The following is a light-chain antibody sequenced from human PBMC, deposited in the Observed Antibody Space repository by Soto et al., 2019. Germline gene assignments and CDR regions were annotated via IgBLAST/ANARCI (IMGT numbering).Light chain of an antibody. V-gene: IGKV1-33*01. J-gene: IGKJ4*01. CDR3: QQYDNLLT. Sequence: DIQMTQSPSSLSASVGDRVTITCQASQDISNYLNWYQQKPGKAPKLLIYDASNLETGVPSRFSGSGSGTDITFTISSLQPEDIATYYCQQYDNLLTFGGGTTVEIK. CDR2: DAS. CDR1: QDISNY.